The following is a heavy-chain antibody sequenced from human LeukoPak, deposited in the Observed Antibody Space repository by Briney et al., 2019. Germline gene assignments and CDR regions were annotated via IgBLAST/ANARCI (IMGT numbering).Heavy chain of an antibody. V-gene: IGHV3-7*04. Sequence: GGSLRLSCAASGFTFSNYWMSWVRQAPGKGLEWVANINQDGSEKYYVDSVKGRFTISRDNAKNSVNLQMNSLRAEDTALYYCARDGIDYRGQGTLVTVSS. CDR2: INQDGSEK. J-gene: IGHJ4*02. CDR3: ARDGIDY. D-gene: IGHD1-26*01. CDR1: GFTFSNYW.